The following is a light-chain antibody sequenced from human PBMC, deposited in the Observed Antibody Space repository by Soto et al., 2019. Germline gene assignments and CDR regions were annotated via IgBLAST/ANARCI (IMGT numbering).Light chain of an antibody. CDR2: DAS. CDR1: QSISRY. V-gene: IGKV1-5*01. Sequence: IRMSHSASAVSASVGDRITLTCRASQSISRYLAWYQQKPGKAPKRLIYDASTLESGVPSRFSGSGSGTEFTLTISSLQPDDFATYYCLQLDSYSRTFGQGTKVDIK. J-gene: IGKJ1*01. CDR3: LQLDSYSRT.